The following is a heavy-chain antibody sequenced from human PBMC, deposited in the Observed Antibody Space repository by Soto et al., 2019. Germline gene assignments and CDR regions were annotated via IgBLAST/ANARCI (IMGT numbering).Heavy chain of an antibody. Sequence: EVQLVESGGGLVQPGGSLRLSCAASGFTFSSYDMHWVRQVAGKGLEWVSAIGVAGDTYYPDSVKGRFTISRENAKNSLYLQMNSLRAEDTAVYYCASCGWGSSWYEGGSRIDYWGQGTLVTVSS. J-gene: IGHJ4*02. D-gene: IGHD6-13*01. CDR1: GFTFSSYD. V-gene: IGHV3-13*01. CDR3: ASCGWGSSWYEGGSRIDY. CDR2: IGVAGDT.